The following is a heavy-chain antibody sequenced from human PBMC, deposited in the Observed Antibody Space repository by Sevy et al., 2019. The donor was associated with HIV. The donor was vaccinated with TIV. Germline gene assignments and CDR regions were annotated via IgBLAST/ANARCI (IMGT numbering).Heavy chain of an antibody. J-gene: IGHJ3*02. CDR3: ARRNDLDI. CDR2: VYCTGGT. Sequence: SETLSLTCTVSGGSINSDHWNWIRQPPGKGLEWIGYVYCTGGTNSNPSLKNRVTITVDRTTNQCSLKLTSVTAADTAVYYWARRNDLDIWGQGTMVTVSS. CDR1: GGSINSDH. V-gene: IGHV4-59*08.